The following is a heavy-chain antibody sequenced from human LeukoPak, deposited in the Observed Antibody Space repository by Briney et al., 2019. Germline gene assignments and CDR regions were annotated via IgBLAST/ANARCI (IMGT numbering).Heavy chain of an antibody. J-gene: IGHJ4*02. V-gene: IGHV4-39*07. Sequence: SETLSLTCTVSGGSISSSSYYWGWIRQPPGKGLEWIGSIYYSGSTYYNPSLKSRVTISVDTSKNQFSLKLSSVTAADTAVYYCARVGWLAPWRDYWGQGTLVTVSS. CDR3: ARVGWLAPWRDY. CDR1: GGSISSSSYY. D-gene: IGHD6-19*01. CDR2: IYYSGST.